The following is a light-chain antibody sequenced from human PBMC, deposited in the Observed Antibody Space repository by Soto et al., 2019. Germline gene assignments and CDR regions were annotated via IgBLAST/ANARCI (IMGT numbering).Light chain of an antibody. Sequence: EIVLTQSPATLSLSPGERATLSCRASQSVSSYLAWYQQKPGQAPRLLIYDASNRATGIPARFSGSGSGTDFTLTISSLEPEDSAIYYCQQRVNWPPLTFGGGTKVEIK. J-gene: IGKJ4*01. CDR3: QQRVNWPPLT. CDR1: QSVSSY. V-gene: IGKV3-11*01. CDR2: DAS.